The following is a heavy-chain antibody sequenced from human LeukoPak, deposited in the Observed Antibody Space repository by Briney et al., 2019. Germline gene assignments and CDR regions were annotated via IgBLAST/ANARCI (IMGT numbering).Heavy chain of an antibody. J-gene: IGHJ6*02. D-gene: IGHD2-15*01. CDR1: GFTFSGYA. CDR2: ISYDGSNK. Sequence: GGSLRLSCAASGFTFSGYAIHWVRQAPGKGLDWVAVISYDGSNKYYADSVKGRFTISRDNSKNTLYLQMNSLRAEDTAVYYRAREGCSGDSCYFNYLDVWGQGTTVTVSS. V-gene: IGHV3-30*04. CDR3: AREGCSGDSCYFNYLDV.